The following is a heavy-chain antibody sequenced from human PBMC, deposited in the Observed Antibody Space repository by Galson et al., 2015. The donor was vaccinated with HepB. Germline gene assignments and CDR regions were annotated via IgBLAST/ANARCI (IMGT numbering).Heavy chain of an antibody. D-gene: IGHD5-12*01. Sequence: SLRLSCAASTFIFSTYSMDWVRQAPGKGLEWVSYISSSSTTIYYADSVKDRFTISRDNAKNSLYLQMNSLRAEDTAVYYCVLLRGYDLKPLDYWGQGTLVTVSS. J-gene: IGHJ4*02. V-gene: IGHV3-48*04. CDR1: TFIFSTYS. CDR3: VLLRGYDLKPLDY. CDR2: ISSSSTTI.